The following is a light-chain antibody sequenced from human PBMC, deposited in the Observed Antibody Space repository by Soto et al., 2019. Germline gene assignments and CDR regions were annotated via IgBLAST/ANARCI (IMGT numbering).Light chain of an antibody. CDR3: QQRRNWG. J-gene: IGKJ3*01. CDR1: QSVSTY. CDR2: DAS. V-gene: IGKV3-11*01. Sequence: EIVLTQSPATLSLSPGERATLTCRASQSVSTYLAWYQQKPGQAPRLLIYDASNRAPGIPARFSGSGSGTAFTLTISSLEPEDFAVYYCQQRRNWGFGPGTKVDFK.